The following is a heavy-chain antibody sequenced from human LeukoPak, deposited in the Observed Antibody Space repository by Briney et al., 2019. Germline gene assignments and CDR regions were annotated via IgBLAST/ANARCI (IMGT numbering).Heavy chain of an antibody. Sequence: PSETLSLICTVSGDSFRSHYWSWIRQPPGKALEWIGEINHSGSTNYNPSLKSRVTISVDTSKNQFSLKLSSVTAADTAVYYCARGRAPLHWGQGTLVTVSS. CDR3: ARGRAPLH. V-gene: IGHV4-34*01. J-gene: IGHJ4*02. CDR2: INHSGST. CDR1: GDSFRSHY.